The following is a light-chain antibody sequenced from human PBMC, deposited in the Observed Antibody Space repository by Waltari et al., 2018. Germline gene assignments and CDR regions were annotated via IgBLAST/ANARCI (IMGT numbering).Light chain of an antibody. Sequence: QSALTQPASVSGSPGQSITISCTGTSSDVGAYNYFSWYQQHPGKAPKPMIFDVSNRPSGVSNRFSGSKSGNTASLTISGLQAEDEADYYCSSYISSSTLELFGGGTSLTVL. V-gene: IGLV2-14*03. CDR2: DVS. CDR1: SSDVGAYNY. CDR3: SSYISSSTLEL. J-gene: IGLJ2*01.